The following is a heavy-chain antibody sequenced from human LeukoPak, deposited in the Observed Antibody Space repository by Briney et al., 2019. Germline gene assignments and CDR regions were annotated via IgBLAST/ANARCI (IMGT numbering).Heavy chain of an antibody. J-gene: IGHJ5*02. D-gene: IGHD3-10*01. CDR3: ARDGIVLLWFGDPPGSWFDP. V-gene: IGHV1-2*02. CDR1: GYPFTGYY. Sequence: ASVKVSCKASGYPFTGYYMHWVRQAPGQGLEWMGWINPNTGDTDYAQKFQGRVTMTRDTSTSTVYMELSSLRSEDTAVYYCARDGIVLLWFGDPPGSWFDPWGQGTLVTVSS. CDR2: INPNTGDT.